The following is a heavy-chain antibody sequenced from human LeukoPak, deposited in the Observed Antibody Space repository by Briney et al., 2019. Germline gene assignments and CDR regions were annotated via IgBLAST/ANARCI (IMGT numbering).Heavy chain of an antibody. CDR2: ITSSTNYI. CDR3: ARGVDEGAFDI. J-gene: IGHJ3*02. CDR1: GFTFSSYS. V-gene: IGHV3-21*04. Sequence: GGSLRLSCAASGFTFSSYSMSWVRQAPGKGLEWVSSITSSTNYIYYADSVKGRFTISRDDAKNTLYLQMNSLRAEDTAVYYCARGVDEGAFDIWGQGTMVTVSS.